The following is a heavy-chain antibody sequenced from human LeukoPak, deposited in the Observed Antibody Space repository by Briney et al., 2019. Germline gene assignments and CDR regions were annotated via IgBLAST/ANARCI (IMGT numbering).Heavy chain of an antibody. CDR3: ARERWRSGLTH. CDR1: GGSFSGYD. V-gene: IGHV4-34*01. J-gene: IGHJ4*02. D-gene: IGHD5-24*01. CDR2: INHSGNA. Sequence: SETLSLTCAVYGGSFSGYDWIWIRQPPGKGLEWIGEINHSGNAKYKPSLTSRVTMSVDASKNQFSLKLTSVTAADTAVYYCARERWRSGLTHWGQGTLVTVSS.